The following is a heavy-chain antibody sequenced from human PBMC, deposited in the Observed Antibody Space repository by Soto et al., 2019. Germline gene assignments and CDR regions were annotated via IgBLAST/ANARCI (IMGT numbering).Heavy chain of an antibody. CDR2: ISYDGSEK. V-gene: IGHV3-30*18. D-gene: IGHD3-3*01. J-gene: IGHJ4*02. Sequence: QVQLVESGGGVVQPGRSLRLSCTASGFTFSSYAIHWVRQAPGKGLEWVAVISYDGSEKYYADSVKGRFAISRDNSKNTLYLHMSSLRAEDTAVYYCAKDYWGSDSFGGVYSWGQGTLVTVSS. CDR3: AKDYWGSDSFGGVYS. CDR1: GFTFSSYA.